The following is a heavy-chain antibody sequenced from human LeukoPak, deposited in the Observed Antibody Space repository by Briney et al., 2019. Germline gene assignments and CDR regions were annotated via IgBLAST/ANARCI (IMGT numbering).Heavy chain of an antibody. V-gene: IGHV1-18*01. CDR1: DYIFTVYN. CDR2: FSVYTGHT. J-gene: IGHJ4*02. Sequence: GASVRVSCKASDYIFTVYNITWVRQAPGQGLEWMGRFSVYTGHTDFARNFQDRVTMTADTSTTTAYMELKSLRSDDTAVYYCARTPEKHIDYWGQGTLVTVSS. CDR3: ARTPEKHIDY. D-gene: IGHD2-15*01.